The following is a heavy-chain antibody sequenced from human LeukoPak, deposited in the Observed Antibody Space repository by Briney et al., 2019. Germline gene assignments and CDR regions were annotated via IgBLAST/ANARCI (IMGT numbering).Heavy chain of an antibody. Sequence: GGSLRLSCAASGFTFSSYSMSWVRQAPGKGLEWVSSISSSSSYIYYADSVKGRFTISRDNAKNSLYLQMNSLRAEDTAVYYCARASITMIVVPRIDYWGQGTLVTVSS. V-gene: IGHV3-21*01. CDR3: ARASITMIVVPRIDY. J-gene: IGHJ4*02. D-gene: IGHD3-22*01. CDR1: GFTFSSYS. CDR2: ISSSSSYI.